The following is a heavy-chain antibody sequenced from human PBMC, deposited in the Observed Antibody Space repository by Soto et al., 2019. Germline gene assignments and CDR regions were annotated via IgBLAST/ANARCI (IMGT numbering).Heavy chain of an antibody. CDR1: AYTFTHDA. CDR2: INAGNGNT. CDR3: ARVGYSSTN. Sequence: ASVKGSCNASAYTFTHDAIEGLLRADEQRLEWMGWINAGNGNTKYSQKFQDRVTITRETSARTAYMELSSVTSEDTAVYYCARVGYSSTNWGQGTLVTVSS. V-gene: IGHV1-3*01. D-gene: IGHD6-13*01. J-gene: IGHJ1*01.